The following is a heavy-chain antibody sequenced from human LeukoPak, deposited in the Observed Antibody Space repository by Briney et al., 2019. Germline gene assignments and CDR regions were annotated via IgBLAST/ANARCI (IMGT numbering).Heavy chain of an antibody. CDR2: TNPKSSNT. D-gene: IGHD1-26*01. CDR3: ARVTGSIDY. V-gene: IGHV1-8*01. CDR1: VYTFTSYD. Sequence: GPPVKVSCTASVYTFTSYDINWVRQAPGQGLEWMGWTNPKSSNTGYAQKFQGRVTMTRSTSISTAYMELSSLRSEDTAVYYCARVTGSIDYWGQGTLVTVSP. J-gene: IGHJ4*02.